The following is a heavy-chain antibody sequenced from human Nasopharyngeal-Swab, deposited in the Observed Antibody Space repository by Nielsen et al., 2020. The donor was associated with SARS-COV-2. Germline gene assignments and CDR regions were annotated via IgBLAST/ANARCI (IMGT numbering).Heavy chain of an antibody. CDR2: INTNTGNP. V-gene: IGHV7-4-1*02. D-gene: IGHD1-26*01. CDR1: GYTFTSYA. Sequence: ASVKVSCKASGYTFTSYAMNWVRQAPGQGLEWMGWINTNTGNPTYAQGFTGQFVFSLDTSVSTAYLQISSLKAEDTAVYYCARDIVPGSWELLLPDAFDIWGQGTMVTVSS. CDR3: ARDIVPGSWELLLPDAFDI. J-gene: IGHJ3*02.